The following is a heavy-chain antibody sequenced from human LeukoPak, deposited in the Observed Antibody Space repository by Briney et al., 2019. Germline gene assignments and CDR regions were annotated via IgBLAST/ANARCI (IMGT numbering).Heavy chain of an antibody. CDR3: AREDVAVAGTIRGRTDGGDY. J-gene: IGHJ4*02. D-gene: IGHD6-19*01. CDR1: GYTFTSYY. Sequence: ASVKVSCTASGYTFTSYYMHWVRQAPGQGLEWMGIINPSGGSTSYAQKFQGRVTMTRDTSTSTVYMELSSLRSEDTAVYYCAREDVAVAGTIRGRTDGGDYWGQGTLVTVSS. CDR2: INPSGGST. V-gene: IGHV1-46*01.